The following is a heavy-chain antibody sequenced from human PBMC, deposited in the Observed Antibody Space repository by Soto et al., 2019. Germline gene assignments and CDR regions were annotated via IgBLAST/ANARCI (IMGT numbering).Heavy chain of an antibody. V-gene: IGHV1-24*01. CDR3: ATSVGCSGGSCYSYAFDI. CDR1: GYTLTELS. Sequence: ASVKVSCKVSGYTLTELSMHWVRQAPGKGPEWMGGFDPEDGETIYAQKFQGRVTMTEDTSTDTAYMELSSLRSEDTAVYYCATSVGCSGGSCYSYAFDIWGQGTMVTVSS. D-gene: IGHD2-15*01. J-gene: IGHJ3*02. CDR2: FDPEDGET.